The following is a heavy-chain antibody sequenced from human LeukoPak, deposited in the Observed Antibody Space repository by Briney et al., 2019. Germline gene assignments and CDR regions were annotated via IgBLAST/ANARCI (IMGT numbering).Heavy chain of an antibody. Sequence: QPGRSLRLSCAASGFTFRAYGMHWVRQAPGKGLEWLAIISYDGSNTYYADSVKGRFTISRDNSRNTLYLQMDSLRAEDTAVYYCAKEGDISSSWYLSNYFGYWGQGTLVTVSS. J-gene: IGHJ4*02. D-gene: IGHD6-13*01. CDR3: AKEGDISSSWYLSNYFGY. V-gene: IGHV3-30*18. CDR2: ISYDGSNT. CDR1: GFTFRAYG.